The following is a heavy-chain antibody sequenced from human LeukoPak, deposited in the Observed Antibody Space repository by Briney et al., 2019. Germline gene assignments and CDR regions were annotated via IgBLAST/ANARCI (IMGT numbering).Heavy chain of an antibody. Sequence: SETLSLTCTVSGGSISSYYWSWIRQPAGKGLEWIGRIYTSGSTNYNPSLKSRVTMSVDTSKNQFSLKLSSVTAADTAVYYCAKELPSYYHGSGSFSHRFDPWGQGTLVTVSS. CDR1: GGSISSYY. V-gene: IGHV4-4*07. D-gene: IGHD3-10*01. CDR2: IYTSGST. CDR3: AKELPSYYHGSGSFSHRFDP. J-gene: IGHJ5*02.